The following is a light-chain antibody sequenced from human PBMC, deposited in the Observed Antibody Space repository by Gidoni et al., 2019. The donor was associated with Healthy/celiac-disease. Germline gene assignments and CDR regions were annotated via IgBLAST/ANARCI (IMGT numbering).Light chain of an antibody. CDR1: NIGSKS. CDR3: QVWDSSSDHSVV. CDR2: YDS. Sequence: SYVLTQPPSVSVAPGKTARITCGGNNIGSKSVHWYQQKPGQAPVLVSYYDSDRPSGIPERFSGSNSGNTATLTISRVEAGDEADYYCQVWDSSSDHSVVFGGGTKLTVL. J-gene: IGLJ2*01. V-gene: IGLV3-21*04.